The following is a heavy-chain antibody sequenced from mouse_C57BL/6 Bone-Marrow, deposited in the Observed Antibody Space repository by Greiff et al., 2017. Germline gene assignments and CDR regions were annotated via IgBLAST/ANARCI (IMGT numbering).Heavy chain of an antibody. D-gene: IGHD1-1*01. V-gene: IGHV5-6*02. Sequence: EVKLVESGGDLVKPGGSLKLSCAASGFTFSSYGMSWVRQTPDKRLEWVATISSGGSYTYYPDSVKGRFTISRDNAKNTLYLQMSSLKSEDTAMYYCARGPTVVASDWYFDVWGTGTTVTVSS. CDR3: ARGPTVVASDWYFDV. CDR2: ISSGGSYT. CDR1: GFTFSSYG. J-gene: IGHJ1*03.